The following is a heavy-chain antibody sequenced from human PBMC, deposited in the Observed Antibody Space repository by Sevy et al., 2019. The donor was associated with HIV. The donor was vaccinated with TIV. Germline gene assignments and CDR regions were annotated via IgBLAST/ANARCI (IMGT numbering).Heavy chain of an antibody. V-gene: IGHV3-48*02. J-gene: IGHJ6*02. CDR1: GFTFSSYS. D-gene: IGHD6-19*01. Sequence: GGSLRLSCAASGFTFSSYSMNWVRQAPGKGLEWVSYISSSNSTIYYADSVKGRFTISRDNAKNSLYLQMNSLRDGDTAVYYCARDRVIAVAGTYGMDVWGQGTMVTVSS. CDR3: ARDRVIAVAGTYGMDV. CDR2: ISSSNSTI.